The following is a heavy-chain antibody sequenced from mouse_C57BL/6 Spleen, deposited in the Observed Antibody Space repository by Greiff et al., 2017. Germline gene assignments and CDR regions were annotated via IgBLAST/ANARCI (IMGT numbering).Heavy chain of an antibody. V-gene: IGHV1-22*01. Sequence: EVMLVESGPELVKPGASVKMSCKASGYTFTDYNMHWVKQSHGKSLEWIGYINPNNGGSSYNQKFKGKATLTVNKSSSTAYMELRSLTSEDTAVYYYARGISIYYYGSSYAMDYWGQGTSVTGSS. J-gene: IGHJ4*01. CDR1: GYTFTDYN. CDR2: INPNNGGS. CDR3: ARGISIYYYGSSYAMDY. D-gene: IGHD1-1*01.